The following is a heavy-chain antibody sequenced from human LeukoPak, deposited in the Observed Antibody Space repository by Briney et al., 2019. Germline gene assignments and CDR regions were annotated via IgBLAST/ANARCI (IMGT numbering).Heavy chain of an antibody. D-gene: IGHD3-22*01. CDR3: ARGNYYDSSTYYRAFDI. V-gene: IGHV4-38-2*02. CDR1: GYSISSGYY. CDR2: IYHSGST. J-gene: IGHJ3*02. Sequence: KPSETLSLTCTVSGYSISSGYYWGWIRQPPGKGLEWIGSIYHSGSTYCNPSLKSRVTISVDTSKNQFSLKLSSVTAADTAVYYCARGNYYDSSTYYRAFDIWGQGTMVTVSS.